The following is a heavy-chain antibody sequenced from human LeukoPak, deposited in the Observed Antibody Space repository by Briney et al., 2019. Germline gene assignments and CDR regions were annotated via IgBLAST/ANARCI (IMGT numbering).Heavy chain of an antibody. J-gene: IGHJ4*02. CDR3: ARLSLYCSGGSCYAAAFDY. CDR1: GCIFTSYW. V-gene: IGHV5-51*01. D-gene: IGHD2-15*01. Sequence: PGESLKISCKGPGCIFTSYWIGWVRQMPGKGLEWMGGIYSGDADTRYSLSFQGQVTIPADKSISTAYLQWGSLKASDTAMYYCARLSLYCSGGSCYAAAFDYWGEGTLV. CDR2: IYSGDADT.